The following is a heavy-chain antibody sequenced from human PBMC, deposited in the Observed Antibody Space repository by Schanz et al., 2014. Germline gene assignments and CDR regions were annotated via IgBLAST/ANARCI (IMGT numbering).Heavy chain of an antibody. CDR1: GFTFSNYG. J-gene: IGHJ6*02. CDR2: ISGTGDHI. Sequence: VQLVESGGGVVQPGGSLRLSCAASGFTFSNYGLHWVRQAPGKGLEWVSSISGTGDHIYYADSVKGRFTISRDNAKNSLSLQMNSLRAEDTAVYYCRLWFGELYYGMDVWGQGTTVTVSS. V-gene: IGHV3-21*04. D-gene: IGHD3-10*01. CDR3: RLWFGELYYGMDV.